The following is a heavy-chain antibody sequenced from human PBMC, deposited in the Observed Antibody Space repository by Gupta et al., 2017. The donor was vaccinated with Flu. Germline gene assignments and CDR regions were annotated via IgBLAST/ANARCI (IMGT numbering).Heavy chain of an antibody. J-gene: IGHJ4*02. CDR3: AKMGAPYSGSFVD. V-gene: IGHV3-23*01. CDR2: ISGSGGST. Sequence: EVQLLESGGGLVQPGGSLRLSCAASGFTFNTYAMSWVRQAPGKGLEWVSAISGSGGSTYYADSVKGRFTISRDNSKNTLYLQMNSLRAEDTAVYYCAKMGAPYSGSFVDWGQGTLVTVSS. D-gene: IGHD1-26*01. CDR1: GFTFNTYA.